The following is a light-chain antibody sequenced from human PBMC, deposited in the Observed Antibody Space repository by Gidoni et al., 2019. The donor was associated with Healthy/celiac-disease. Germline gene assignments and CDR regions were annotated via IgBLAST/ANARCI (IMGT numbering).Light chain of an antibody. V-gene: IGKV1-5*03. Sequence: DIQMTQSPSTLSASVGDRVTITCRASQSISSWLAWYQQKPGKAPKLLIYKASSLESGVPSRFSGSGSGTEFTLTISSLQPDDFATYDCQQYNSYSRCTFGQGTKLEIK. CDR1: QSISSW. CDR2: KAS. CDR3: QQYNSYSRCT. J-gene: IGKJ2*02.